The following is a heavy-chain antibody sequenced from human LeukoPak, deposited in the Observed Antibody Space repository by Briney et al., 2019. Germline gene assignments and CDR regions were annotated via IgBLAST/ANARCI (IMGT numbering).Heavy chain of an antibody. CDR1: GYTFTSYD. Sequence: ASVKVSCKASGYTFTSYDINWVRQATGQGLEWMGWMNPNSGNTGYAQKFQGRVTMTRNTSISTAYMELSSLRSEDTAVYYCARAPLGDGYAGYWGQGTLVTVSS. V-gene: IGHV1-8*01. CDR3: ARAPLGDGYAGY. J-gene: IGHJ4*02. D-gene: IGHD5-12*01. CDR2: MNPNSGNT.